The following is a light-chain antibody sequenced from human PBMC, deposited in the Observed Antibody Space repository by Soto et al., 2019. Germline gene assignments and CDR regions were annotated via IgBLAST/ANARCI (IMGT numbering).Light chain of an antibody. J-gene: IGLJ1*01. Sequence: QSVLTQPPSVSGAPGQRVTISCTGSSSNIGAGYDVHWYQQLPVTAPKLLIYGNSNRPSGVPDRFSGSKSGTSASLAITGLQSADEDDYYCQSYDSSLSVVFGTGTKVTVL. CDR2: GNS. CDR3: QSYDSSLSVV. CDR1: SSNIGAGYD. V-gene: IGLV1-40*01.